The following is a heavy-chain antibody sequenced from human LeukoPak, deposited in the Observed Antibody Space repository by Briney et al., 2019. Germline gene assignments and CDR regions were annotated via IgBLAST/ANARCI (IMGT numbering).Heavy chain of an antibody. V-gene: IGHV1-69*04. CDR2: IIPILGIA. Sequence: SVKVSCKASGGTFSSYAISWVRQAPGQGLEWMGRIIPILGIANYAQKFQGRVTITADKSTSTAYMELSSLRSEDTAVYYCARVIPDYGVDYWGQGTLVTVSS. J-gene: IGHJ4*02. D-gene: IGHD4-17*01. CDR3: ARVIPDYGVDY. CDR1: GGTFSSYA.